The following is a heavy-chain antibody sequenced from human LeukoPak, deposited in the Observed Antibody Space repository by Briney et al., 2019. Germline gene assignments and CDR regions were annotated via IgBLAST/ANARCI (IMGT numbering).Heavy chain of an antibody. V-gene: IGHV1-2*04. D-gene: IGHD2-2*01. CDR1: GYTFTGYY. CDR2: INPNSGGT. J-gene: IGHJ5*02. CDR3: ARGGIVVVPADTSNWFDT. Sequence: ASVKVSCKASGYTFTGYYMHWVRQAPGQGLEWMGWINPNSGGTNYAQKFQGWVTMTRDTSISTAYMELSRLRSDDTAVYYCARGGIVVVPADTSNWFDTWGQGNLVTVSS.